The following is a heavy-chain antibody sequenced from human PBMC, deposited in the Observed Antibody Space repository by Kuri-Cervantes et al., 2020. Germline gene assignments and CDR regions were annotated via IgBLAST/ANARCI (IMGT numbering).Heavy chain of an antibody. CDR3: ARGPFYGGDY. CDR1: GYTLIELA. Sequence: SVKVSCKVSGYTLIELAMHWVRQAPGKGLEWMGGIIPIFGTANYAQKFQGRVTITTDESTSTAYMELSSLRSEDTAVYYCARGPFYGGDYWGQGTLVTVSS. J-gene: IGHJ4*02. CDR2: IIPIFGTA. D-gene: IGHD4/OR15-4a*01. V-gene: IGHV1-69*05.